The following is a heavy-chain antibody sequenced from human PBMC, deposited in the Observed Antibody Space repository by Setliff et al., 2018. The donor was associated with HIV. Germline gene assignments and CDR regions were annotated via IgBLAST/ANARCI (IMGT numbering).Heavy chain of an antibody. CDR1: GGSFSSGDYS. Sequence: SETLSLTCTVSGGSFSSGDYSWSWIRQPPGKGLEWIGYIYYSGSTNYNPSHKSRVTISVDTSKNQFSLKLSSVTAADTAVYYCATGGGCSGGSCYEDAFDIWGQGTMVTVSS. J-gene: IGHJ3*02. CDR3: ATGGGCSGGSCYEDAFDI. D-gene: IGHD2-15*01. CDR2: IYYSGST. V-gene: IGHV4-61*08.